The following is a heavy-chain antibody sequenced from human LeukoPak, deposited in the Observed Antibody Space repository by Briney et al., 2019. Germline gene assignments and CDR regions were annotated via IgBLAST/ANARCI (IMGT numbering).Heavy chain of an antibody. V-gene: IGHV1-2*02. CDR2: NNPNSGAT. J-gene: IGHJ4*02. CDR3: AIDGSTWYYFDY. Sequence: GSVKVCCKASGYTFTDQYIHWVRQAPGQGLEWMGWNNPNSGATKYAQKFQGRVTMTRDTSISTAYMELSRLRSDDTAVYYCAIDGSTWYYFDYWGQGTMVTVSS. D-gene: IGHD6-13*01. CDR1: GYTFTDQY.